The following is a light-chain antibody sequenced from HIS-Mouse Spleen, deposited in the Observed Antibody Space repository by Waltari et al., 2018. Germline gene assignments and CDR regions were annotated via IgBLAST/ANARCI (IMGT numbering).Light chain of an antibody. J-gene: IGKJ1*01. Sequence: DIVMTQSPDSLAVSLGERATINCKSSQSVLYSSNNKNYLAWYQQKPGQPPKLLIYWASTRESGVPDRFSGSGSGTDFTLTISSLQAEDVAVYYCQQYYSTHWTFAKGPRWKSN. V-gene: IGKV4-1*01. CDR1: QSVLYSSNNKNY. CDR3: QQYYSTHWT. CDR2: WAS.